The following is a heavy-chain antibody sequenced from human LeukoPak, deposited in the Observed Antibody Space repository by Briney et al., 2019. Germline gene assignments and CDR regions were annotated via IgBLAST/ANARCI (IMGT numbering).Heavy chain of an antibody. V-gene: IGHV3-9*01. D-gene: IGHD3-22*01. Sequence: SLRLSCATSGFTFDDYAMHWVRQAPGKGLEWVSGITWNSDSTGYADSVKGRFTISRDNAKNSLYLQMNSLRAEDTALYYCTKTTRTYYFDTNGYYFDNWGQGTLVTVST. CDR2: ITWNSDST. CDR3: TKTTRTYYFDTNGYYFDN. CDR1: GFTFDDYA. J-gene: IGHJ4*02.